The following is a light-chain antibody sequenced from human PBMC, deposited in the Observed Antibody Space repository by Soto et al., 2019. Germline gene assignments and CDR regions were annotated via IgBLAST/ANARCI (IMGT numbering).Light chain of an antibody. Sequence: DIQMTQSPSSLSASVGDRVTVTCRASQSIRGYLNWYQQKPGEAPKLLIYAASSLHSGVPSRFSGSGSGTDFTLTISSLHPEDFAPYSCPQPYRTPLTFGGGPKVEIK. CDR3: PQPYRTPLT. J-gene: IGKJ4*01. V-gene: IGKV1-39*01. CDR2: AAS. CDR1: QSIRGY.